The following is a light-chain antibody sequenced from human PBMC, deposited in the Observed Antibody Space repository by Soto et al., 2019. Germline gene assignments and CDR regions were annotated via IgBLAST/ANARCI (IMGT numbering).Light chain of an antibody. Sequence: EVVMTQNPATLSVYTGERATLDCRACQSVSNNLAWYQKKPGPAPRLLIYVAYTRSTGIPDRFSGSGSGTEFTLTICSRPSEDFADDYCQQDTNWWTLGHVTRV. CDR1: QSVSNN. CDR3: QQDTNWWT. J-gene: IGKJ1*01. V-gene: IGKV3-15*01. CDR2: VAY.